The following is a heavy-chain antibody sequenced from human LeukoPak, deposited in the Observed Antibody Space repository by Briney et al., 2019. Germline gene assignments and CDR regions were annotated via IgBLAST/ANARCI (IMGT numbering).Heavy chain of an antibody. Sequence: ASVKVSCKASGYTITDSYSITWVRQAPGQGLEWMGYISTYNGYTNYALNLQGRVSMTTDTSTNTAYMELRSLRSDDTAVYYCARADNGAREGFDYWGQGTLVTVSS. CDR2: ISTYNGYT. CDR1: GYTITDSYS. CDR3: ARADNGAREGFDY. J-gene: IGHJ4*02. V-gene: IGHV1-18*01. D-gene: IGHD1-1*01.